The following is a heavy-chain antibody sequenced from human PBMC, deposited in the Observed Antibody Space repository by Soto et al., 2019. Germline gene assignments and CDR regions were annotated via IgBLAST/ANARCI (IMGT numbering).Heavy chain of an antibody. CDR1: GYMFTKSA. Sequence: GSSVQVSCKASGYMFTKSAMHWVRQAPGQRLEWMGWISGDSGNTKYSPKLQDRVTITRDTSASTAYMELSSLRSEDTALYYCARDGVAAGNINLDHCGQGTLVTVSS. CDR3: ARDGVAAGNINLDH. J-gene: IGHJ4*03. V-gene: IGHV1-3*01. CDR2: ISGDSGNT. D-gene: IGHD6-19*01.